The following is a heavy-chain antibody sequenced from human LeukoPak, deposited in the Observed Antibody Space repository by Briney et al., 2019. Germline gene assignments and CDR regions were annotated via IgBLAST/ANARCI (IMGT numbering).Heavy chain of an antibody. D-gene: IGHD4-17*01. CDR1: GGTFSSYA. Sequence: SVKVSCKASGGTFSSYAISWVRQAPGQGLEWMGGIIPIFGTANYAQKFQGRVTITADESTSTAYMELSSLRSEDTAVYYCASGMTTVTYFDYWGQGTLVTVSS. J-gene: IGHJ4*02. CDR2: IIPIFGTA. V-gene: IGHV1-69*13. CDR3: ASGMTTVTYFDY.